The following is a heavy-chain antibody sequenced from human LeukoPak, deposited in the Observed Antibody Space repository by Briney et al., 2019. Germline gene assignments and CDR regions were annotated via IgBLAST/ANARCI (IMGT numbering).Heavy chain of an antibody. D-gene: IGHD2-2*02. CDR1: GGSISSGGYY. Sequence: SQTLSPTCTVSGGSISSGGYYWSWIRQPPGRGLEWIGYIYHSGSTYYNPSLKSRVTISVDRSKNQFSLKLSSVTAADTAVYYCAREFRGYCSSTSCYTIDYWGQGTLVTVSS. V-gene: IGHV4-30-2*01. CDR2: IYHSGST. CDR3: AREFRGYCSSTSCYTIDY. J-gene: IGHJ4*02.